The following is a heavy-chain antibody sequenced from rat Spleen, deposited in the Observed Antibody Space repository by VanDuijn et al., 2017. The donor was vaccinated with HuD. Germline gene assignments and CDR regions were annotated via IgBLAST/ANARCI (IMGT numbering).Heavy chain of an antibody. CDR2: ITSGGSNT. CDR3: AKDTYYGSHYFDY. CDR1: GFIFSNYY. V-gene: IGHV5-25*01. D-gene: IGHD1-9*01. Sequence: EVQLVESGGGLVQPGRSMSLSCAASGFIFSNYYMVWVRQAPKKGMEWVATITSGGSNTYYPDSVKGRFTISRDNAKSTLYLQMDSLRSEDTATYYCAKDTYYGSHYFDYWGQGVMVTVSS. J-gene: IGHJ2*01.